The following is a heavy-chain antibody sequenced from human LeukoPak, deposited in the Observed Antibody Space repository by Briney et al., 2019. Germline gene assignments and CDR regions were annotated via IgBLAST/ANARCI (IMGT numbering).Heavy chain of an antibody. CDR2: ISFTSSTV. V-gene: IGHV3-48*04. CDR3: ARNYYDKYDF. Sequence: GGSLRLSCAASGFTFTNYGMTWVRQAPGKGLEWVSYISFTSSTVYYADSVKGRFTVSRDNAKNTVYLQMNSLRAEDTAVYYCARNYYDKYDFWGQGTLVTVSS. CDR1: GFTFTNYG. J-gene: IGHJ4*02. D-gene: IGHD3-22*01.